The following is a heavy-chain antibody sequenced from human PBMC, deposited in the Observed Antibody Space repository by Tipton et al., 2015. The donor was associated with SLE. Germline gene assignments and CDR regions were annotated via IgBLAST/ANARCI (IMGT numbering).Heavy chain of an antibody. Sequence: QLVQSGAELKKPGESLKISCKASGYSFIYNSIAWVRQMPGKGLDWMGIIYPDDSDTTYSPSFEGQVTISADKSIDTVYLQWSSLRASDTAMYYCARQGDISGYDLHTFDVWGQGTVVTVSS. V-gene: IGHV5-51*01. J-gene: IGHJ3*01. CDR3: ARQGDISGYDLHTFDV. D-gene: IGHD5-12*01. CDR1: GYSFIYNS. CDR2: IYPDDSDT.